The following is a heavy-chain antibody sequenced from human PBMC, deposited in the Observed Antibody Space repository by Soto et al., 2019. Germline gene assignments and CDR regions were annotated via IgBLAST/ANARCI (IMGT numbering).Heavy chain of an antibody. J-gene: IGHJ4*02. D-gene: IGHD1-1*01. Sequence: SVKVSCKASGDTFSSYAISWVRQAPGQGLEWMGGIVPVFGTANYAQKFQDRVMITADESTSTAYIQLNSLRSDDTAVYYCARARGWNDESFDFWGQGALVTSPQ. V-gene: IGHV1-69*13. CDR1: GDTFSSYA. CDR3: ARARGWNDESFDF. CDR2: IVPVFGTA.